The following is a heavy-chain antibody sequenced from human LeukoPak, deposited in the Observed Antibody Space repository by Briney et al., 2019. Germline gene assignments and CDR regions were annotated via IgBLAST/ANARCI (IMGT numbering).Heavy chain of an antibody. CDR2: LSGSDEST. CDR1: GFAFSTYA. CDR3: AKDAVLRFLEWLSGYYMDV. V-gene: IGHV3-23*01. Sequence: PGGSLRLSCAASGFAFSTYAMNWVRQAPGKGLEWVSALSGSDESTYYADSVKGRFTISRDKSTNTVYLQMNSLRAEDTAVYYCAKDAVLRFLEWLSGYYMDVWGKGTTVTVSS. J-gene: IGHJ6*03. D-gene: IGHD3-3*01.